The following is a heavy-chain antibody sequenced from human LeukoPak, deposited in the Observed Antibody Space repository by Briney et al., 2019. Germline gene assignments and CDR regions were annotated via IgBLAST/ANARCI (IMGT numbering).Heavy chain of an antibody. V-gene: IGHV3-7*01. CDR1: GFTFRTYL. CDR2: INQGGSET. CDR3: ARLIGDRTIYDY. D-gene: IGHD6-6*01. Sequence: PGGSLRLSCAASGFTFRTYLMSWVRQAPGKGLEWVASINQGGSETYYVEPVKGRFTISRDNAMNSFFLQMNSLRAEDTAVYYCARLIGDRTIYDYWGQGTLVTVSS. J-gene: IGHJ4*02.